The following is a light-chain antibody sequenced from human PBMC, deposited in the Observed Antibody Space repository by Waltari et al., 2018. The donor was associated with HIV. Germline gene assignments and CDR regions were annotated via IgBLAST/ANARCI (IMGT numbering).Light chain of an antibody. CDR3: QRYGSSYT. J-gene: IGKJ2*01. Sequence: EIVLTQSPGTLSLSPGERATLSCRASQSVTSSYVAWYQQKPGQAPSLLIYGASSRATGIPDRFSGSGSGTDFTLTISRLEPEDFAVYYCQRYGSSYTFGQGTKLEIK. CDR2: GAS. CDR1: QSVTSSY. V-gene: IGKV3-20*01.